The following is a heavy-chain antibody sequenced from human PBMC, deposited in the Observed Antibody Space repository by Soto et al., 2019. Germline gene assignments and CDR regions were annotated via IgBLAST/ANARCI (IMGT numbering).Heavy chain of an antibody. CDR2: ISAYNGNT. CDR1: GYTFTSYG. D-gene: IGHD6-19*01. J-gene: IGHJ6*02. CDR3: AREATRGSGWYYYGMDV. Sequence: QVQLVQSGAEVKKPGASVKVSCKASGYTFTSYGISWVRQAPGQGLEWMGWISAYNGNTNYAQKRQGRGTMTTDTSTSTAYMELRSLSSGDTAVYYCAREATRGSGWYYYGMDVWGQGTTVTVSS. V-gene: IGHV1-18*01.